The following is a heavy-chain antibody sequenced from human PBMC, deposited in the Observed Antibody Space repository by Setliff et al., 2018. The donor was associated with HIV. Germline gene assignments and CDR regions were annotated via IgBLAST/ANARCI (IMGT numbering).Heavy chain of an antibody. CDR1: GGSFSGYY. V-gene: IGHV4-34*09. J-gene: IGHJ3*02. Sequence: PSETLSLTCAVYGGSFSGYYWSWIRQSPQKGLEWIGYIYYSGGTYYNPSLKSRVTMSVDTSKNQFSLKLSSVTAADTAVYYCARGDAMTSLGAFDIWGQGTMVTVSS. CDR3: ARGDAMTSLGAFDI. CDR2: IYYSGGT. D-gene: IGHD2-2*01.